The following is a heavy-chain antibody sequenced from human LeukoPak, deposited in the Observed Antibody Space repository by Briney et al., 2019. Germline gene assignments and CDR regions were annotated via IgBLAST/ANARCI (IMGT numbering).Heavy chain of an antibody. J-gene: IGHJ4*02. CDR2: LRGNGDT. CDR1: GFTFSSYA. D-gene: IGHD1-1*01. CDR3: AKASWFSNADAVL. V-gene: IGHV3-23*01. Sequence: PGGSLTLSCAASGFTFSSYAMSWVREAPARGLEWVSSLRGNGDTFYADSVKGRFTLSRDDSRNTVYLQLNKLRVEDTAVYYCAKASWFSNADAVLWGQGTVVTVSS.